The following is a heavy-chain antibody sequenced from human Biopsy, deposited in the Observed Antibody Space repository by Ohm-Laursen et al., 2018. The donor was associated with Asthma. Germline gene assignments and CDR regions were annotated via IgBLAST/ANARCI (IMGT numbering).Heavy chain of an antibody. CDR2: ISKDASTQ. J-gene: IGHJ3*02. CDR1: GFSFSNFA. Sequence: SLRLSCAATGFSFSNFAIYWVRQAPGKGLEWVGVISKDASTQDYADSVKGRFTMARDNSKNTLDLQMNSLREEDTAVYYCVRDGTDDAFDIWGQGTVVSVSS. D-gene: IGHD1-1*01. V-gene: IGHV3-30*01. CDR3: VRDGTDDAFDI.